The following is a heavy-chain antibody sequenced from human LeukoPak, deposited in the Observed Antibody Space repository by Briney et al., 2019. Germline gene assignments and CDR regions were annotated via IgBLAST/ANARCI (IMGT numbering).Heavy chain of an antibody. CDR1: GFTFNTYG. CDR2: ISNDGSSK. CDR3: AKAAYCTSTSCHFSGYAQRPLDS. V-gene: IGHV3-30*18. J-gene: IGHJ4*02. D-gene: IGHD2-2*01. Sequence: GGSLRLSCVASGFTFNTYGMHWVRQAPGKGLEWMAGISNDGSSKDYADSVKGRFTISRDKSKNTVYLQMNSLRVEDTAVYYCAKAAYCTSTSCHFSGYAQRPLDSWGQGTLVTVSS.